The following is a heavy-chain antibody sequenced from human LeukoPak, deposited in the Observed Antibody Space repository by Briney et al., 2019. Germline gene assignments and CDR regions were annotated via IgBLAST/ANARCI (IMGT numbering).Heavy chain of an antibody. CDR2: ISAYNGNN. D-gene: IGHD3-10*01. V-gene: IGHV1-18*01. Sequence: GPSVKVSCKASGYTFTSFGISWVRQAPEQGLEWMGWISAYNGNNNYAQKMHGRLNMNTDTSTSTAYMVRRSLRSDDTAVYYCASVVGSGSYSYYYYMDVWGKGTTVTVSS. CDR1: GYTFTSFG. CDR3: ASVVGSGSYSYYYYMDV. J-gene: IGHJ6*03.